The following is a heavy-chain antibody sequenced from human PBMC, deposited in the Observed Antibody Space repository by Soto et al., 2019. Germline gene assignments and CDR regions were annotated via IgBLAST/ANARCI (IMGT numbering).Heavy chain of an antibody. Sequence: SLRLSCAASGFTFSSYAMSWVRQAPGKGLEWVSAISGSGGSTYYADSVKGRFTISRDNSKNTLYLQMNSLRAEDTAVYYCAKDSPYYGSGSYGRTFDYWGQGTLVTVSS. V-gene: IGHV3-23*01. CDR1: GFTFSSYA. D-gene: IGHD3-10*01. J-gene: IGHJ4*02. CDR3: AKDSPYYGSGSYGRTFDY. CDR2: ISGSGGST.